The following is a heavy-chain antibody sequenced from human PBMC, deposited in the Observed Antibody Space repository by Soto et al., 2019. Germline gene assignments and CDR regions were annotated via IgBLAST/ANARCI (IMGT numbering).Heavy chain of an antibody. CDR1: GGSISSGGYS. CDR3: ARVRNNWFDP. CDR2: IYHSGST. J-gene: IGHJ5*02. V-gene: IGHV4-30-2*01. Sequence: SETLSLTCAVSGGSISSGGYSWSWIRQPPGRVLEWIGYIYHSGSTYYNPSLKSRVTISVDRSKNQFSLKLSSVTAADTAVYYCARVRNNWFDPWGQGTLVTVSS.